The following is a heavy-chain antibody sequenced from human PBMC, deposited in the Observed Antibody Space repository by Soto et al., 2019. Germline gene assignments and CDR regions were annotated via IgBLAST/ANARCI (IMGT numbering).Heavy chain of an antibody. J-gene: IGHJ5*02. CDR2: MNPDSGKT. V-gene: IGHV1-8*01. CDR3: ARGIKYGAYSRWFDP. Sequence: QVQLLQSGAEVKKPGASVKVSCKASGYTFSSYEINWVRQATGQGLEYLGWMNPDSGKTAYVQKFQGRVTMTWDTSIAAAYMELISLRSDDTAVYFCARGIKYGAYSRWFDPWGQGTLVTVSS. CDR1: GYTFSSYE. D-gene: IGHD4-17*01.